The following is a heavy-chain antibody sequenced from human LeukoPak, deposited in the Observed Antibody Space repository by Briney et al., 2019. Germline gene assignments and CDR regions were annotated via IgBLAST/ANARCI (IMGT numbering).Heavy chain of an antibody. J-gene: IGHJ4*02. V-gene: IGHV3-30*03. CDR2: ISYKGSNK. CDR1: GFTLSSYG. Sequence: PGGSLRLSFAASGFTLSSYGIHWVRQAPGKGLEGVAVISYKGSNKCYADSVKGRFAISRDNSKNTLYLQMNSLRAEDTAVYYCARDRNEVKEQWLVWGPPSDFDYWGQGTLVTVSS. CDR3: ARDRNEVKEQWLVWGPPSDFDY. D-gene: IGHD6-19*01.